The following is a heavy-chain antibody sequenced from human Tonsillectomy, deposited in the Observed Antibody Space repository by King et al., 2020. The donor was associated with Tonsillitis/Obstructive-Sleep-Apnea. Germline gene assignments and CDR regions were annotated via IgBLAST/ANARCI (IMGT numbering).Heavy chain of an antibody. D-gene: IGHD1-26*01. V-gene: IGHV3-9*01. J-gene: IGHJ3*02. CDR3: AKDREWELLRGAFDI. CDR1: GFSFDDYA. Sequence: VQLVESGGGLVQPGRSLRLSCAASGFSFDDYAMHWVRQAPGKGLEWVSGISWNSGNIGYVDSVKGRFIISRDNAKKSLYLQMNSLRAEDTALYYCAKDREWELLRGAFDIWGQGTMVTVSS. CDR2: ISWNSGNI.